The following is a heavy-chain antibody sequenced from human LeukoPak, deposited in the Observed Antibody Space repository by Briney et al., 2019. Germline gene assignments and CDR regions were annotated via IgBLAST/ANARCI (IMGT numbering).Heavy chain of an antibody. CDR1: GYTFTSYD. J-gene: IGHJ3*02. Sequence: ASVKVSCKASGYTFTSYDINWVRQATGQGLEWMGWMNPNSGNTGYAQKFQGRVTMTRNTSISTAYMELSSLRSEDTAVYYCAGLPSYYSAFDIWGQGTMVTVSS. CDR3: AGLPSYYSAFDI. CDR2: MNPNSGNT. D-gene: IGHD1-26*01. V-gene: IGHV1-8*01.